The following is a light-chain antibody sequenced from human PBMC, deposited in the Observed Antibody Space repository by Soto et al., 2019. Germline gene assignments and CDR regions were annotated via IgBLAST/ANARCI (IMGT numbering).Light chain of an antibody. CDR1: SDDVATYNR. CDR3: SSYANGAIVV. J-gene: IGLJ2*01. CDR2: EVS. V-gene: IGLV2-18*02. Sequence: QSALSQPPSVSGAPGQSITISCTGTSDDVATYNRVSWYRQSPGTAPKLLIYEVSNRPSGVPDRFSGSKSGNTASLTISGLQAEDEADYYCSSYANGAIVVFGGGTKLTVL.